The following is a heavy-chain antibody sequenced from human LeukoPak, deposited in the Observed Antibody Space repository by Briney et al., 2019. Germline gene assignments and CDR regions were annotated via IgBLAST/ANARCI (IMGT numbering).Heavy chain of an antibody. J-gene: IGHJ6*03. D-gene: IGHD3-16*01. CDR1: GYTINSYA. Sequence: VASVKVSCKASGYTINSYAMNWVRQAPGQGLEWMAWINTNTGNPTYAQGFTGRFVFSLDTSISTAYLHISGLKAEDTAVYYCARQLGAFSPHYYFYMDVWGKGTTVAISS. CDR2: INTNTGNP. V-gene: IGHV7-4-1*02. CDR3: ARQLGAFSPHYYFYMDV.